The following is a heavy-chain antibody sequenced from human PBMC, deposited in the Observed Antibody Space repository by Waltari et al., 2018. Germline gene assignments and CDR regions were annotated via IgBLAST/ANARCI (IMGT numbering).Heavy chain of an antibody. D-gene: IGHD3-10*01. Sequence: EVQLLESGGAFVRPGGSLRLSCAASGFNFRNYAMTWVRQAPGRGRGWGASINFSGGNTVYADSVKGRSNIARDNSKNTLSIQLDSLRLDDTAVYFCARVNRESLIRGATIDSWGQGTRVTVSS. CDR2: INFSGGNT. V-gene: IGHV3-23*01. CDR1: GFNFRNYA. J-gene: IGHJ4*02. CDR3: ARVNRESLIRGATIDS.